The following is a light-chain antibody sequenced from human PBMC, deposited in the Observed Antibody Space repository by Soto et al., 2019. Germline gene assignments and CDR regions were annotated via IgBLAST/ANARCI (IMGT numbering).Light chain of an antibody. CDR2: LNSDGSH. V-gene: IGLV4-69*02. CDR1: SGHSSYA. Sequence: QPVLTQSPSASASLGASVKLTCTLSSGHSSYAIAWHQQQPEKGPRYLMKLNSDGSHSKGDGIPDRFSGSSSGAERYLTISSLQSEDEADYYCQTWDTGRGVFGGGTKLTVL. CDR3: QTWDTGRGV. J-gene: IGLJ3*02.